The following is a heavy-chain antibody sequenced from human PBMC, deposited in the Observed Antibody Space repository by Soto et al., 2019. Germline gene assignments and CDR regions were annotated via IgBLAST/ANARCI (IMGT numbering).Heavy chain of an antibody. CDR3: ARGGRADYDFWSGYYTGNYYYYGMDV. J-gene: IGHJ6*02. D-gene: IGHD3-3*01. V-gene: IGHV3-21*01. Sequence: PVGSLRLSCAASGFTFSSYSMNWVRQAPGKGLEWVSSISSSSSYIYYADSVKGRFTISRDNAKNSLYLQMNSLRAEDTAVYYCARGGRADYDFWSGYYTGNYYYYGMDVWGQGTTVTVSS. CDR2: ISSSSSYI. CDR1: GFTFSSYS.